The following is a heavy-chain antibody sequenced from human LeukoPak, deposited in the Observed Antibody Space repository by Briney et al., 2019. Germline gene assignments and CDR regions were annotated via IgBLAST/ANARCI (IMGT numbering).Heavy chain of an antibody. CDR1: GGSISSGDYY. V-gene: IGHV4-30-4*08. J-gene: IGHJ3*02. Sequence: SETLSLTCTVSGGSISSGDYYWRWIPQPPGKGLEWIGYIYYSGSTYYNPSLKRRVTISVDTSKIQFPLKLSSVTAEDTAVYYCARVYRAFDIWGQGTMVTVSS. CDR2: IYYSGST. D-gene: IGHD2/OR15-2a*01. CDR3: ARVYRAFDI.